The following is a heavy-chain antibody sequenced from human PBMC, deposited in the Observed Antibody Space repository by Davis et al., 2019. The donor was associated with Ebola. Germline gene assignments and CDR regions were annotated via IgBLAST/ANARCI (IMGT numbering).Heavy chain of an antibody. D-gene: IGHD3-10*01. CDR1: GFTFSGHW. Sequence: GESLKISCATSGFTFSGHWMTWVRQAPGKGLEWVANINQDGSEKNYVDSVKGRFTISRDNAKNSLYLQMNSLRAEDTAVYYCAREYYGSGIDYWGQGTLVTVSS. J-gene: IGHJ4*02. CDR2: INQDGSEK. CDR3: AREYYGSGIDY. V-gene: IGHV3-7*01.